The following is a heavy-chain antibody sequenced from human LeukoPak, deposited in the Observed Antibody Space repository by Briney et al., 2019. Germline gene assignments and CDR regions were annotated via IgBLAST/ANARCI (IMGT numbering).Heavy chain of an antibody. V-gene: IGHV1-2*02. Sequence: ASVKVSFKASRYTITGYYIHWVRQAPGQGLEWMGWIDPTSGGSTYAQEFQGRVTMIRDTSISTAYMELSSLRSDDTAVYYCATITQDWERNYWGQGTLVTVSS. CDR3: ATITQDWERNY. CDR1: RYTITGYY. CDR2: IDPTSGGS. J-gene: IGHJ4*02. D-gene: IGHD3/OR15-3a*01.